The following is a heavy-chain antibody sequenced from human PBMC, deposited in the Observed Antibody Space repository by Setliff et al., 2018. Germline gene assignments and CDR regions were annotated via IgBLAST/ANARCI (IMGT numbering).Heavy chain of an antibody. D-gene: IGHD3-22*01. J-gene: IGHJ6*03. CDR3: AMEAGFWAHYEYYMDV. CDR1: GSNVSTNF. Sequence: GGSLRLSCATSGSNVSTNFMSWVRQAPGKGLEWVSVIYNNGATYYADSVRGRFIISRDNSKNTLYLQMNRLRREDTAVYFCAMEAGFWAHYEYYMDVWGRGTTVTVSS. V-gene: IGHV3-66*02. CDR2: IYNNGAT.